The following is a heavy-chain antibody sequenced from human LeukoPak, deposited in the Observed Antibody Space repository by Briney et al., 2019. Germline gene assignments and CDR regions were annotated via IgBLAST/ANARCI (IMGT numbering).Heavy chain of an antibody. D-gene: IGHD6-6*01. J-gene: IGHJ6*03. CDR3: ARDFSSSSSVYYYYYMDV. Sequence: SETLSLTCTVSGDSITSSSYYWGWIRQPPGKGLERLGTIYYRGTTYYNPSLKSRVTISVDTSKNQFSLRLNSVTAADTAVYYCARDFSSSSSVYYYYYMDVWGKGTTVTVSS. V-gene: IGHV4-39*07. CDR2: IYYRGTT. CDR1: GDSITSSSYY.